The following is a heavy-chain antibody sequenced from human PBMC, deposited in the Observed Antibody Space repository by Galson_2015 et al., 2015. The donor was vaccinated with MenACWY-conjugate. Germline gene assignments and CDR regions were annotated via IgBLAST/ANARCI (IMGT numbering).Heavy chain of an antibody. D-gene: IGHD3-3*01. CDR1: GYTFMDYY. V-gene: IGHV1-69-2*01. CDR2: VDPEDAET. CDR3: ARVPGTFFFQF. J-gene: IGHJ1*01. Sequence: VKVSCKVSGYTFMDYYMHWVQQAPGKGLEWMGLVDPEDAETKYAERFQGRVTISADTSTDTAYLELSSLRSEDTGVYYCARVPGTFFFQFWGQGTLVTVS.